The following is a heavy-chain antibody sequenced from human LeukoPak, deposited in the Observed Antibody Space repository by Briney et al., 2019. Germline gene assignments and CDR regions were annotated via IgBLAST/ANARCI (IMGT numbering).Heavy chain of an antibody. Sequence: GSSVKVSCKASGGTFSSYAISWVRQAPGQGLEWTGGIIPIFGTANYAQKFQGRVTITADESTSTAYMELSSLRSEDTAVYYCARAYYDILTGPQDYYYYGKDVWGKGTTVTVSS. D-gene: IGHD3-9*01. J-gene: IGHJ6*04. CDR2: IIPIFGTA. CDR1: GGTFSSYA. CDR3: ARAYYDILTGPQDYYYYGKDV. V-gene: IGHV1-69*01.